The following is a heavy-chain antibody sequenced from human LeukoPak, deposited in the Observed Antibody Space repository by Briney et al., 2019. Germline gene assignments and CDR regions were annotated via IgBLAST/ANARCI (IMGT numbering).Heavy chain of an antibody. V-gene: IGHV3-7*01. CDR3: ARARPVGYCGGDCSSN. CDR2: IKQDGSEK. J-gene: IGHJ4*02. CDR1: GFTFSSYW. Sequence: QTGGSLRLSCAASGFTFSSYWMSWVRQAPGKGLEWVANIKQDGSEKYYVDSVKGRFTISRDNAKNSLYLQMNSLRAEDTAVYYCARARPVGYCGGDCSSNWGQGPLVTVSS. D-gene: IGHD2-21*01.